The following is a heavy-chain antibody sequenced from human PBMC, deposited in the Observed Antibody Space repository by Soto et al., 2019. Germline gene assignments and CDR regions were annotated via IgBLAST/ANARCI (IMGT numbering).Heavy chain of an antibody. J-gene: IGHJ6*02. CDR1: GDSMNSYY. CDR3: ARVRTYYDVWSSSYDFSYGLDV. D-gene: IGHD3-3*01. V-gene: IGHV4-59*01. CDR2: IYDSGSS. Sequence: SETLSLTCTVSGDSMNSYYWTWMRQPPGKGLEWIGYIYDSGSSNYNPSVQSRVTISIDTSKNQFSLKLSSVTAADTAIYYCARVRTYYDVWSSSYDFSYGLDVWGQGTTVTVS.